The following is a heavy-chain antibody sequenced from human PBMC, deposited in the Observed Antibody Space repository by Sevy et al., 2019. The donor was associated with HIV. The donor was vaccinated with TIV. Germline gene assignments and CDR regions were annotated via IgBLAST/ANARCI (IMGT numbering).Heavy chain of an antibody. CDR1: GFTFSSYW. CDR3: ARDSEAYYYGSGNYGMDV. V-gene: IGHV3-74*01. J-gene: IGHJ6*02. D-gene: IGHD3-10*01. CDR2: SNSDGSST. Sequence: GGSLRLSCAASGFTFSSYWMHWVRQAPGKGLVWVSRSNSDGSSTSYADSVKGRFTISRDNAKNTLYLQMNSLRAEDTAVYYCARDSEAYYYGSGNYGMDVWGQGTTVTVSS.